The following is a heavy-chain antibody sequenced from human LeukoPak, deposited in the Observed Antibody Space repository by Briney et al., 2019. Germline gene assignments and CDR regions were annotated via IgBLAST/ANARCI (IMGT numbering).Heavy chain of an antibody. J-gene: IGHJ4*02. CDR2: IRYDGSNK. D-gene: IGHD3-3*01. CDR1: GFTFSSYG. Sequence: GGSLGLSCAASGFTFSSYGMHWVRQAPGKGLEWVAFIRYDGSNKYYADSVKGRFAISRDNSKNTLYLQMNSLRAEDTAVYYCAKEGVTIFGVVTHFDYWGQGTLVTVSS. V-gene: IGHV3-30*02. CDR3: AKEGVTIFGVVTHFDY.